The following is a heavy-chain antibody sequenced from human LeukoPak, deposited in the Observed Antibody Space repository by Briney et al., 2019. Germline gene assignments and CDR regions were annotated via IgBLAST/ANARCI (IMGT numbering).Heavy chain of an antibody. CDR2: INHSGST. Sequence: SETLSLTCTVYGGSFSGYYWSWIRQPPGKGLEWIGEINHSGSTNYNPSLKSRVTISVGTSKNQFSLKLSSVTAADTAVYYCARVANYYDSSGYFLTFDYWGQGTLVTVSS. V-gene: IGHV4-34*01. CDR3: ARVANYYDSSGYFLTFDY. CDR1: GGSFSGYY. J-gene: IGHJ4*02. D-gene: IGHD3-22*01.